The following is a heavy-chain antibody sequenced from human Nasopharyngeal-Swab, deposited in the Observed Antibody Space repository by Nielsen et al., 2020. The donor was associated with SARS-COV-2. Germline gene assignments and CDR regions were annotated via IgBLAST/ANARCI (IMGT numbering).Heavy chain of an antibody. D-gene: IGHD3-22*01. Sequence: ASVKVSCKASGYTFTGYYMHWVRQAPGQGLEWMGRINPNSGGTNYAQKFQGRVTMTRDTSTDTAYMELSSLRSEDTAVYYCATDDHYDSRGLDYWGQGTLVTVSS. CDR2: INPNSGGT. J-gene: IGHJ4*02. V-gene: IGHV1-2*06. CDR1: GYTFTGYY. CDR3: ATDDHYDSRGLDY.